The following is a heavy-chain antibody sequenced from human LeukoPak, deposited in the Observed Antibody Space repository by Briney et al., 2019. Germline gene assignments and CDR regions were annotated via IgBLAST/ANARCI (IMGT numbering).Heavy chain of an antibody. CDR1: GYTLTELS. CDR3: ATDGHRYYYYGMDV. V-gene: IGHV1-24*01. Sequence: GASVKVSCKVSGYTLTELSMHWVRQAPGKGLEWMGGFDPEDGETIYAQKFQGRVTMTEDTSTGTAYMEPSSLRSEDTAVYYCATDGHRYYYYGMDVWGQGTTVTVSS. CDR2: FDPEDGET. J-gene: IGHJ6*02.